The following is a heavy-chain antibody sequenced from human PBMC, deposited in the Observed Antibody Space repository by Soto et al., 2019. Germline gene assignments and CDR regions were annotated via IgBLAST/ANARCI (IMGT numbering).Heavy chain of an antibody. CDR2: IDPSDSDI. Sequence: GESLKISCKGSGYSFTSYWIGWMRQMPGKGLGWMGRIDPSDSDIKYSPSFQGHVTISADKSISTAYLQWRNLKASDTAMYYCARLYCGGDCYAFDYWGQGSLVTVSS. CDR1: GYSFTSYW. J-gene: IGHJ4*02. D-gene: IGHD2-21*02. CDR3: ARLYCGGDCYAFDY. V-gene: IGHV5-10-1*01.